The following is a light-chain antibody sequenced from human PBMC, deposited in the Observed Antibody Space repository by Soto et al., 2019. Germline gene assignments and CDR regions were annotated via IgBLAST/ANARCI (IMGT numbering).Light chain of an antibody. V-gene: IGKV3-20*01. CDR2: GAS. CDR3: QQYGTSPVT. CDR1: QSVNSNY. Sequence: EIVLTQSPGTLSLSPGERATLSCRASQSVNSNYLAWYQQKPGQAPRLLIYGASSRATGIPDRFSGSGSGTDFNLTISRREPEDCAVYYCQQYGTSPVTFGGGTKVEIK. J-gene: IGKJ4*01.